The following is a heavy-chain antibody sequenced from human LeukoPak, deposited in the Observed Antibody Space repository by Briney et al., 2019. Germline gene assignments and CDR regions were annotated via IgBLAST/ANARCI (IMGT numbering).Heavy chain of an antibody. D-gene: IGHD2-2*01. CDR2: IYYSGST. CDR3: ARGVVPAASFAFDI. J-gene: IGHJ3*02. V-gene: IGHV4-39*01. Sequence: SETLSLTCTVSGGSISSSSYYWGWIRQPPGKGLEWIGSIYYSGSTYYNPSLKSRVTISVDTSKNQFSLKLSSVTAADTAVYYCARGVVPAASFAFDIWGQGTMVTVSS. CDR1: GGSISSSSYY.